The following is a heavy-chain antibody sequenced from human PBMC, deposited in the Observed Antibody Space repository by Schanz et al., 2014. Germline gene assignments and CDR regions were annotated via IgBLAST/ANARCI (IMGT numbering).Heavy chain of an antibody. V-gene: IGHV3-64*01. Sequence: EVQLVESGGGVVRPGGSLRLSCASSGFSFTTYAMSWVRQAPGKGLEYVSSISSKGDMTFYGNSVKGRFTISRDNSKNTLYLQLGSLSAEYTAVYFCARDNRYYLFDYWGQGALVTVSS. CDR1: GFSFTTYA. J-gene: IGHJ4*02. D-gene: IGHD3-16*02. CDR3: ARDNRYYLFDY. CDR2: ISSKGDMT.